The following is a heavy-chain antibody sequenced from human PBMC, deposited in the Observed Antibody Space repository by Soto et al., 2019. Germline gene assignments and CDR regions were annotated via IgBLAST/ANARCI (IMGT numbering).Heavy chain of an antibody. Sequence: ASVKVSCKASGYTFTSYAMHWVRQAPGQRLEWMGWINAGNGNTKYSQKFQGRVTITRDTSASTAYMELSSLRSEDTAVYYCARDSFVQGNDFWSGYYIPNYYYYYMDVWGKGTTVTVSS. J-gene: IGHJ6*03. CDR3: ARDSFVQGNDFWSGYYIPNYYYYYMDV. D-gene: IGHD3-3*01. V-gene: IGHV1-3*01. CDR1: GYTFTSYA. CDR2: INAGNGNT.